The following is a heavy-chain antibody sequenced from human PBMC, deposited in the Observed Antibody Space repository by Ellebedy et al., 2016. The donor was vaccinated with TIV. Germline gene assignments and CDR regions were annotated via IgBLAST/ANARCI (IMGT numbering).Heavy chain of an antibody. CDR2: IKQDGSEK. V-gene: IGHV3-7*03. CDR1: GFTFSNYW. CDR3: VRDKLSGATILDY. J-gene: IGHJ4*02. Sequence: GESLKISCGTSGFTFSNYWMTWVRQAPGKGLEWVANIKQDGSEKYYVDSVMGRFSISRDNAKNSLYLQMNSLRAEDTAVYYCVRDKLSGATILDYWGQGTLVTVSS. D-gene: IGHD7-27*01.